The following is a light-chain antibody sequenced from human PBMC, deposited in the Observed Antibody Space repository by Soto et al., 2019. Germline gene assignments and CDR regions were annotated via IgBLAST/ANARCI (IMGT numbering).Light chain of an antibody. Sequence: QSVLTQPASVSGSPGQSITLSCTGTNKDIGANNYVSWYQQHPGEAPKLIIYDVAIRTSGVSNRFSGSKSGTTASLTISGLQAEDEADYYCSSYTDDSLRIFGTGTKLTVL. CDR1: NKDIGANNY. CDR2: DVA. J-gene: IGLJ1*01. V-gene: IGLV2-14*03. CDR3: SSYTDDSLRI.